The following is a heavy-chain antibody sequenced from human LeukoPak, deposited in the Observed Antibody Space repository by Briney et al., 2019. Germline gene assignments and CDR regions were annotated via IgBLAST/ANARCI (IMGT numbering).Heavy chain of an antibody. J-gene: IGHJ6*03. CDR3: ARDYYYGSGSYHYYYYYMDV. Sequence: PGGSLRLSCAASGFTFSSYAMSWVRQAPGKGLEWVSAISGSGGSTYYADSVKGRFTISRDNSKNTLYLQMNSLRAEDTAVYYCARDYYYGSGSYHYYYYYMDVWGKGTTVTISS. D-gene: IGHD3-10*01. CDR1: GFTFSSYA. V-gene: IGHV3-23*01. CDR2: ISGSGGST.